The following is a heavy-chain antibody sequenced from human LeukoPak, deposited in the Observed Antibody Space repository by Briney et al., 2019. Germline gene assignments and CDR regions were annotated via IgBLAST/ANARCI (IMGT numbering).Heavy chain of an antibody. CDR3: ASATVTTFWFDP. D-gene: IGHD4-17*01. CDR2: IHYSGST. CDR1: GGAISSYY. Sequence: PSDTLSLTCTVSGGAISSYYWSWIRQPPGKGLEYIAYIHYSGSTNYNPSLKSRVTISLDTSKNQFSLKLSSVNAADTAVYYCASATVTTFWFDPWGQGTLVTVSS. V-gene: IGHV4-59*08. J-gene: IGHJ5*02.